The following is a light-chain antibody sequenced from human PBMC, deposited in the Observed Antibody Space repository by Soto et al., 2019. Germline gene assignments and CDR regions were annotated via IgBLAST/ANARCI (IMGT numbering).Light chain of an antibody. CDR1: SSNIGESY. CDR2: DNN. J-gene: IGLJ2*01. V-gene: IGLV1-51*01. CDR3: GTWDSSLSTGI. Sequence: QSVLTQPPSVSAAPGQKVTISCSGSSSNIGESYVSWYQHLPGTAPKLLIYDNNKRPSGIPDRFSGSSSGTSATLGITGLQTGDEADYYCGTWDSSLSTGIFGGGNKVTVL.